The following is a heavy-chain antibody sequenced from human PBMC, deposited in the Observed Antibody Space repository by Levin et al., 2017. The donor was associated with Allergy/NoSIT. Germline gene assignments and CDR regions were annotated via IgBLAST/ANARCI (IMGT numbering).Heavy chain of an antibody. CDR2: LTASGGVT. J-gene: IGHJ3*01. CDR3: AKTPWDYGSVYKPYDA. Sequence: GGSLRLSCAASGFTFDNYAMGWVRQAPGKGLEWVSVLTASGGVTKYADSVKGRFTISRDNSENTLHLQMNSLRAEDPAVYYCAKTPWDYGSVYKPYDAWGQGTMVTVSS. D-gene: IGHD4/OR15-4a*01. V-gene: IGHV3-23*01. CDR1: GFTFDNYA.